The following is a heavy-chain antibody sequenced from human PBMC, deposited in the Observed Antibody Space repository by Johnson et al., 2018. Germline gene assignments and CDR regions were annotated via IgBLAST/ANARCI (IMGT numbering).Heavy chain of an antibody. V-gene: IGHV3-7*01. CDR2: IKQDGSEK. CDR3: ARLRRTPAYFDN. D-gene: IGHD2-15*01. CDR1: GFTFSNYW. Sequence: EVQLVESGGGLVQPGGSLRLSCAASGFTFSNYWMSWVRQAPGKGLEWLAHIKQDGSEKYYVDSVKGRLTISRDNAKNSLYLQMNSLRAEDTAVYYCARLRRTPAYFDNWGQGTLVTVS. J-gene: IGHJ4*02.